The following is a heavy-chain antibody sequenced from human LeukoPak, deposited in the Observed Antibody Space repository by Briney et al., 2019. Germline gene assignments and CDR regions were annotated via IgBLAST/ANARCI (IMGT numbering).Heavy chain of an antibody. CDR3: ARDSSSSVSAEYFDY. CDR1: GFTVSSNY. V-gene: IGHV3-66*01. D-gene: IGHD6-6*01. CDR2: IYSGGST. Sequence: GGSLRLSCAASGFTVSSNYMSWVRQAPGKGLEWVSVIYSGGSTYYADSVKGRFTISRDNSKNTLYLQMNSLRAEDTAVYYCARDSSSSVSAEYFDYWGQGTLVTVSS. J-gene: IGHJ4*02.